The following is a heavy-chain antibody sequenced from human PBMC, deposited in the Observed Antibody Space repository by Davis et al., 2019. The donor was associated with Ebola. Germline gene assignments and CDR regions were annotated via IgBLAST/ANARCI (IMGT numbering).Heavy chain of an antibody. D-gene: IGHD2/OR15-2a*01. CDR2: VYYSGST. CDR3: ARVGDFQGVY. V-gene: IGHV4-61*01. J-gene: IGHJ4*02. CDR1: GGSVTSRSYF. Sequence: PSETLSLTCSVSGGSVTSRSYFWTWIRQPPKEGPEWIGHVYYSGSTSYNPSLRSRVTVSVDTSKNQFSLNLRFLTAANTAVYYCARVGDFQGVYWGQGARVTVSS.